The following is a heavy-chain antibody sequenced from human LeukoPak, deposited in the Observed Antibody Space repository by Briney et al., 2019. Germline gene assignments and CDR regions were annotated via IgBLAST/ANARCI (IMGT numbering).Heavy chain of an antibody. D-gene: IGHD7-27*01. CDR1: GGSISSYY. Sequence: SETLSLTCTVSGGSISSYYWSWIRQAPGKGLEWIGNIYYSGSTNYNPSLKSRVTISVDTSKNQFSLKLSSVTAADTAVYYCARHGTLGSIPYPLDYWGQGTLVTVS. J-gene: IGHJ4*02. CDR3: ARHGTLGSIPYPLDY. CDR2: IYYSGST. V-gene: IGHV4-59*08.